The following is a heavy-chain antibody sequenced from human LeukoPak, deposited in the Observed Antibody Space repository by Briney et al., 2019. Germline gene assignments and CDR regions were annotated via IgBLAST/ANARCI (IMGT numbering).Heavy chain of an antibody. Sequence: GASVKVSCKASGYTFTGYYMHWVRQAPGQGLEWMGWINPNSGGTNYAQKFQGRVTMTRDTSISTAYMELSRLRSDDTAVYYCARYPRRDIVATEDYWGQGTLVTVSS. CDR2: INPNSGGT. CDR1: GYTFTGYY. V-gene: IGHV1-2*02. CDR3: ARYPRRDIVATEDY. J-gene: IGHJ4*02. D-gene: IGHD5-12*01.